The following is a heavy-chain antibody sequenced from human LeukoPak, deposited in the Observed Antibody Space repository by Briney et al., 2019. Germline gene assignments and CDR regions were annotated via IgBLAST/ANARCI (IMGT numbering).Heavy chain of an antibody. CDR2: IKQGGSEK. CDR1: GFTFSSYW. D-gene: IGHD3-22*01. CDR3: ARVLYDSSGYIDY. Sequence: GGSLRLSCVASGFTFSSYWMSWVRQAPGKGLEWVANIKQGGSEKYYVDSVKGRFTISRDNAKNSLYLQMNSLRAEDTAVYYCARVLYDSSGYIDYWGQGTLVTVSS. V-gene: IGHV3-7*04. J-gene: IGHJ4*02.